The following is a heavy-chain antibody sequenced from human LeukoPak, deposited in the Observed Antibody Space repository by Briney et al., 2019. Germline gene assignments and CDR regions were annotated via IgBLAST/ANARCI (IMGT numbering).Heavy chain of an antibody. CDR3: AKDIVLLSASIGGTPDY. J-gene: IGHJ4*02. D-gene: IGHD2-2*02. Sequence: GGSLRLSCAASGFTFSYYGMHWVRQAPGKGLEWVAFIQYDGAKKYYADSLKGRFTISRDNSKNTLYVRMNSLRAEDTAVYYCAKDIVLLSASIGGTPDYWGQGTLVTVSS. CDR2: IQYDGAKK. V-gene: IGHV3-30*02. CDR1: GFTFSYYG.